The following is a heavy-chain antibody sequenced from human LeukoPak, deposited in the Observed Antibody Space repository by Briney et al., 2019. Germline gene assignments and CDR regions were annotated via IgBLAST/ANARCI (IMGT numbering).Heavy chain of an antibody. V-gene: IGHV1-8*01. CDR2: MNPNSGNT. CDR3: ARGRGSSTSHISDY. D-gene: IGHD2-2*01. CDR1: GYTFTSYD. J-gene: IGHJ4*02. Sequence: ASVKVSCKASGYTFTSYDINWVRQATGQGLEWMGWMNPNSGNTGYAQEFQGRVTMTRNTSISTAYMELSSLRSEDTAVHYCARGRGSSTSHISDYWGQGTLVTVSS.